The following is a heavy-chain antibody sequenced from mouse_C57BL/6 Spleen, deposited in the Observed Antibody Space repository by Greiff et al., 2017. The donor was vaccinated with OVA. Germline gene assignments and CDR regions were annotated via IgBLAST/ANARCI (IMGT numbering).Heavy chain of an antibody. CDR1: GYAFSSSW. V-gene: IGHV1-82*01. D-gene: IGHD2-1*01. J-gene: IGHJ4*01. CDR2: IYPGEGDT. Sequence: VQLQESGPELVKPGASVKISCKASGYAFSSSWMNWVKQRPGKGLEWIGRIYPGEGDTNYNGKFKGKATLTADKSSSTAYMQLSSLTSEDSAVYFCAREGYDGNYLYAMDDWGQGTSVTVSS. CDR3: AREGYDGNYLYAMDD.